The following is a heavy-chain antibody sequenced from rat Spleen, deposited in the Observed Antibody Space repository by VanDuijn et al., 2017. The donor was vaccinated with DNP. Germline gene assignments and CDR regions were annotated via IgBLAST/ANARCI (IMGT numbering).Heavy chain of an antibody. Sequence: EVHLVESGGGLVQPGRSLKLSCAASGFTYSNFVMAWVRQAPTKGLEWVASISSGGGDTYYRDYLKGRFTISRDNAKNTLYLHMDSLRSEDTATYYCAKDTTRSNSGAFAYWGQGTLVTVSS. J-gene: IGHJ3*01. D-gene: IGHD4-3*01. CDR2: ISSGGGDT. CDR3: AKDTTRSNSGAFAY. V-gene: IGHV5S13*01. CDR1: GFTYSNFV.